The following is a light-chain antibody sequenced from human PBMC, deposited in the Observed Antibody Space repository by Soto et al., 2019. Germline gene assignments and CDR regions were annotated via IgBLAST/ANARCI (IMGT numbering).Light chain of an antibody. J-gene: IGKJ5*01. CDR2: GAS. CDR3: QHYNNWPIT. Sequence: EIVMTQSPATLSVSPGERATLSCRASQSVSSDLAWYQQKPGQAPRLLIYGASTRATDIPARFSGSGSGTDFTLTISSLQAADFAVYHCQHYNNWPITFGQGTRLEI. CDR1: QSVSSD. V-gene: IGKV3D-15*01.